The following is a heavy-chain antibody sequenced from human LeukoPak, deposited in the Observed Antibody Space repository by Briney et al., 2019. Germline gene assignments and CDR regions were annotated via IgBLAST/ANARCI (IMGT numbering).Heavy chain of an antibody. Sequence: PSETLSLTCTVSGGSISSFYWSWIRQPPGKGLELIGYLYYSGSTNYNPSLKSRVTISVDTSKNQFSLKLSSVTAADMAVYFCARGLTDYWSGEGSRYFDYWGQGTLVTVSS. V-gene: IGHV4-59*01. CDR2: LYYSGST. CDR1: GGSISSFY. D-gene: IGHD3-3*01. CDR3: ARGLTDYWSGEGSRYFDY. J-gene: IGHJ4*02.